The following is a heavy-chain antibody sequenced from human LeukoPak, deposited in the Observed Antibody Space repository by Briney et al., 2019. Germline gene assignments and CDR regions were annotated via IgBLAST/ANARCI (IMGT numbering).Heavy chain of an antibody. CDR1: GGSISSSSYY. D-gene: IGHD1-20*01. CDR2: IYHSGST. V-gene: IGHV4-39*07. J-gene: IGHJ6*03. Sequence: SETLSLTCTVSGGSISSSSYYWGWIRQPPGKGLEWIGSIYHSGSTYYNPSLKSRVTISVDTSKNQFSLKLISVSAADTAIYYCARHLHTWNGAYYYVDVWGKGTTVTISS. CDR3: ARHLHTWNGAYYYVDV.